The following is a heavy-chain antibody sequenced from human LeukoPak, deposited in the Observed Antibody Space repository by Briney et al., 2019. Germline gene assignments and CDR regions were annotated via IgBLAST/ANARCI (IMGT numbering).Heavy chain of an antibody. Sequence: SETLSLTCAVYGGSFSGYYWSWIRQPPGKGLEWIGEINHSGSTNYNPSLKSRVTISVDTSKDQFSLKLSSVTAADTAVYYCARGPWIQLWYYFDYWGQGTLVTVSS. J-gene: IGHJ4*02. CDR3: ARGPWIQLWYYFDY. V-gene: IGHV4-34*01. CDR1: GGSFSGYY. CDR2: INHSGST. D-gene: IGHD5-18*01.